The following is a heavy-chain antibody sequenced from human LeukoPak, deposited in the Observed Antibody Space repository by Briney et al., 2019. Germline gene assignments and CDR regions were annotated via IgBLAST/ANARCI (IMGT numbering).Heavy chain of an antibody. Sequence: PGRSLRLSCAASGFTFSSYAMHWVRQAPGKGLEWVAVISYDGSNKYYADSVKGRFTISRDNSKNTLYLQMNNLRTEDTAVYYCARGLCSGPYCYYYFYGMDVWGQGTTVIVSS. CDR3: ARGLCSGPYCYYYFYGMDV. J-gene: IGHJ6*02. D-gene: IGHD2-15*01. CDR1: GFTFSSYA. CDR2: ISYDGSNK. V-gene: IGHV3-30-3*01.